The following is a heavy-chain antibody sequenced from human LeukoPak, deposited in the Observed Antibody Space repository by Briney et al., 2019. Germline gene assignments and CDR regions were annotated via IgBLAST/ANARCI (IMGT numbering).Heavy chain of an antibody. CDR3: ARDRAPKTVTYEVDAFDI. D-gene: IGHD4-17*01. J-gene: IGHJ3*02. CDR2: INAGNGNT. V-gene: IGHV1-3*03. CDR1: EYTFASYA. Sequence: GASVKVSCKASEYTFASYAIHCVRQAPGQSLEWMGWINAGNGNTRYSQDFQGRIIITRDTSATTVYMEVSSLRSEDMAVYYCARDRAPKTVTYEVDAFDIWGQGTMVTVSS.